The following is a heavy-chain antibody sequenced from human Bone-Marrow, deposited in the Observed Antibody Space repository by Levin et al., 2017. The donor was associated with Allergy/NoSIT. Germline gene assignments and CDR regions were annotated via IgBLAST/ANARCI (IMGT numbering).Heavy chain of an antibody. CDR2: ISGSGGST. V-gene: IGHV3-23*01. D-gene: IGHD1-26*01. CDR1: GFTFSSYA. CDR3: AKDLLPYGWELLGPFDY. J-gene: IGHJ4*02. Sequence: GGSLRLSCAASGFTFSSYAMSWVRQAPGKGLEWVSAISGSGGSTYYADSVKGRFTISRDNSKNTLYLQMNSLRAEDTAVYYCAKDLLPYGWELLGPFDYWGQGTLVTVSS.